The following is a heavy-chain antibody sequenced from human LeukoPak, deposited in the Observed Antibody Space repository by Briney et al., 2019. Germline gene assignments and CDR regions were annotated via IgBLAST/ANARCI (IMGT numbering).Heavy chain of an antibody. Sequence: SETLSLTCAVYGGSFSGYYWSWIREPPGKGQEWIGEINHSGSTNYNPSLKSRVTISVDTSKNQFSLKLSSVTAADTAVYYCARAAGTYYYDSSGSPDAFDIWGQGTMVTVSS. V-gene: IGHV4-34*01. J-gene: IGHJ3*02. CDR3: ARAAGTYYYDSSGSPDAFDI. CDR1: GGSFSGYY. CDR2: INHSGST. D-gene: IGHD3-22*01.